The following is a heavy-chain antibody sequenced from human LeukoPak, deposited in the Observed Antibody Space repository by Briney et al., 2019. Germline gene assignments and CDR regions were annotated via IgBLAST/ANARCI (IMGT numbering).Heavy chain of an antibody. CDR3: AREDSSGWYQYDY. V-gene: IGHV1-3*01. Sequence: GASVKVSCKASGYTFTSYAMHWVRQAPGQRLEWMGWVNAGNGNTKYSQKFQGRVTITRDTSASTAYMELSSLRSEDTAVYYCAREDSSGWYQYDYWGQGTLVTVSS. CDR1: GYTFTSYA. CDR2: VNAGNGNT. J-gene: IGHJ4*02. D-gene: IGHD6-19*01.